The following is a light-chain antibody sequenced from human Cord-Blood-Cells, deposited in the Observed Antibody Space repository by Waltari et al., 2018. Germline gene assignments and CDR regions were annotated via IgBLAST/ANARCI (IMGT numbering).Light chain of an antibody. CDR1: QSIGSS. J-gene: IGKJ1*01. CDR2: YAS. CDR3: QQSSSLPWT. V-gene: IGKV6-21*01. Sequence: EIVLTQSPDFQSASVKEKVTITCRASQSIGSSLHWYQQKPEQSPKLLIKYASKSFKGVPSRFSGSGSGTEFTLTINSLEAEDPATYYCQQSSSLPWTFGQGTKVEIK.